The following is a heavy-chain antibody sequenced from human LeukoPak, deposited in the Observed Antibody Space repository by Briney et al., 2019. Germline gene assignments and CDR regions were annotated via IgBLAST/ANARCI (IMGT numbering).Heavy chain of an antibody. CDR1: GFTSSSYE. CDR2: IITRGSTK. J-gene: IGHJ5*02. Sequence: GGSLRLSCVVSGFTSSSYEMNWVRQAPGKGLEWVSYIITRGSTKYYADTVKGRFTISRDNAKNLLYLQMNSLRAEDTAIYYCARGGFRFDPWGQGTLVTVSS. V-gene: IGHV3-48*03. CDR3: ARGGFRFDP.